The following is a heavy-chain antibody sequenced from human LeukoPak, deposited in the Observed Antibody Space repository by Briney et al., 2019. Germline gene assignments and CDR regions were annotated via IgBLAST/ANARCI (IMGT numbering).Heavy chain of an antibody. CDR3: AGERAARYYYYYGMDV. CDR2: INHSGGT. CDR1: GGSFSGYY. D-gene: IGHD6-6*01. Sequence: PSETLSLTCAVYGGSFSGYYWSWIRQPPGKGLEWIGEINHSGGTNYNPSLKSRVTISVDTSKNQFSLKLSSVTAADTAVYYCAGERAARYYYYYGMDVWGQGTTVTVSS. J-gene: IGHJ6*02. V-gene: IGHV4-34*01.